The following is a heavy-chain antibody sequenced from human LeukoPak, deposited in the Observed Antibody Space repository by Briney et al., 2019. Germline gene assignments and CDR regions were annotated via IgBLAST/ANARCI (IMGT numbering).Heavy chain of an antibody. CDR2: IIPIFGTA. CDR1: GGTFSSYA. Sequence: ASVKVSCKASGGTFSSYAISWVRQAPGQGLEWMGGIIPIFGTANYAQKFQGRVTITADESTSTAYMELSSLRSEDTAAYYCARDRDGYSYDFDYWGQGTLVTVSS. V-gene: IGHV1-69*13. D-gene: IGHD5-18*01. CDR3: ARDRDGYSYDFDY. J-gene: IGHJ4*02.